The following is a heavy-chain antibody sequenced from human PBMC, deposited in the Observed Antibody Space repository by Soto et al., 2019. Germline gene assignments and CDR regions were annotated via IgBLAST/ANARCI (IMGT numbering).Heavy chain of an antibody. CDR3: ARDLVVVAQRCNGFEP. V-gene: IGHV1-18*01. Sequence: QVQLVQSGAEVKKPGASVKVSCKASGYTFTSYGISWVRQAPGQGLEWMGWISAYNGNTNYAQKLQGRVSLTTDTSKSTAYMETRSLRSDDTAVYYCARDLVVVAQRCNGFEPWGQGTLVSVSS. CDR2: ISAYNGNT. CDR1: GYTFTSYG. D-gene: IGHD2-15*01. J-gene: IGHJ5*02.